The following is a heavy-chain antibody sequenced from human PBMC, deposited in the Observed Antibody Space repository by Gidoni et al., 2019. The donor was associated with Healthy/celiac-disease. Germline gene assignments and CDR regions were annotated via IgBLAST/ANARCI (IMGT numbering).Heavy chain of an antibody. CDR2: IYYSGST. CDR3: ARAALTGYPFDY. Sequence: QVQLQQSGPGLVKPSQTLSLTCTVSGGSFSSGGYYWSWIRQHPGKGLEWVGYIYYSGSTYYNPSLKSRVTISVDTSKNQFSLKLSAVTAADTAVYYCARAALTGYPFDYWGQGTLVTVPS. CDR1: GGSFSSGGYY. J-gene: IGHJ4*02. D-gene: IGHD3-9*01. V-gene: IGHV4-31*03.